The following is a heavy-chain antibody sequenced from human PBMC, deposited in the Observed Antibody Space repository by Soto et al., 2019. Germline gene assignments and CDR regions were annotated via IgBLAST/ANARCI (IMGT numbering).Heavy chain of an antibody. CDR2: IYYSGST. CDR3: ATTQGSHGRYDYIWGSYRSTNSRMDYYYYMDV. J-gene: IGHJ6*03. Sequence: QVQLQESGPGLVKPSQTLSLTCTVSGGSISSGGYYWSWIRQHPGKGLEWIGYIYYSGSTYYNPSLKSRVTISVDTSKNQFSLKLSSVTAADTAVYYCATTQGSHGRYDYIWGSYRSTNSRMDYYYYMDVWGKGTTVTVSS. V-gene: IGHV4-31*03. D-gene: IGHD3-16*02. CDR1: GGSISSGGYY.